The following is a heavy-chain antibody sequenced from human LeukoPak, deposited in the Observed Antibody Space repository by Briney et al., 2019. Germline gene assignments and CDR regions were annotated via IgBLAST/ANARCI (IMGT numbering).Heavy chain of an antibody. Sequence: GGSLRLSCSASGFTFKSYAMHWVRQAPGKGLERVSAVTDSGDKVFYADSVKGRFTISRDNSKNTLYLQMSSLRVEDTAVYYCVKGSGSSGYYPLNYWGQGTLVTVSS. CDR3: VKGSGSSGYYPLNY. CDR2: VTDSGDKV. D-gene: IGHD3-22*01. CDR1: GFTFKSYA. V-gene: IGHV3-23*01. J-gene: IGHJ4*02.